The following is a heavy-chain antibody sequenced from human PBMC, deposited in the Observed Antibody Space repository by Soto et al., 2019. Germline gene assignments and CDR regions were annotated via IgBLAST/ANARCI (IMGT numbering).Heavy chain of an antibody. CDR1: GFTFNYAW. V-gene: IGHV3-15*01. D-gene: IGHD6-19*01. J-gene: IGHJ6*02. CDR3: TTGVGWYDPYGMDV. Sequence: EVQLVESGGGLVKPGGSLRLSCAVSGFTFNYAWMSWVRQAPGKGLEWIGRIQSKADGGTTEYAAPVKGRFTISRDDLENMLYLQLNSLKNDDTAVYYCTTGVGWYDPYGMDVWGQGTTVTVSS. CDR2: IQSKADGGTT.